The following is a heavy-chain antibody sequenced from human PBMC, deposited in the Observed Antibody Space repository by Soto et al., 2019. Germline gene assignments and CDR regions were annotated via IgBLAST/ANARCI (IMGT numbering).Heavy chain of an antibody. CDR1: GFSLTTDAVG. Sequence: QITLKESGPTLVKPTQTLTLTCTFSGFSLTTDAVGVGWIRQPPGKALEWLALIYWDDDKRYSPGQKSRLTTTKDASRNQVVLTLTNMDHADTATYYCAHVYWVAAGIRYYFDYWGQGTLVTVSS. CDR3: AHVYWVAAGIRYYFDY. J-gene: IGHJ4*02. CDR2: IYWDDDK. V-gene: IGHV2-5*02. D-gene: IGHD1-1*01.